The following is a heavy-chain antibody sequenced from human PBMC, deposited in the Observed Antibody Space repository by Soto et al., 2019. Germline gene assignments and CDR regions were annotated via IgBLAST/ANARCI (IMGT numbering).Heavy chain of an antibody. J-gene: IGHJ4*02. CDR2: IYTSGSS. D-gene: IGHD3-22*01. Sequence: SEPLSLTCTFSGGSISSYYWSWIRQPAGKGLEWIGRIYTSGSSNYKPSLKSRVTMSVDTAKNQFSLKLGSVTAADTAVYYCARFITSFDYWGQGTLVTVSS. CDR1: GGSISSYY. V-gene: IGHV4-4*07. CDR3: ARFITSFDY.